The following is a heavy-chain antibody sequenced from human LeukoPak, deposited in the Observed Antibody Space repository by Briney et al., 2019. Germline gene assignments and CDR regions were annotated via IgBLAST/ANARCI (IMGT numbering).Heavy chain of an antibody. D-gene: IGHD6-13*01. J-gene: IGHJ3*02. V-gene: IGHV3-74*01. CDR3: TRQQLDAFDI. CDR2: INSDCSST. Sequence: GGSLRLSCAASGFTFSTYWMHWVRQAPGTGLVWVSRINSDCSSTTYADSVKGRFTISRDNAKNTLSLQMNSLRAEDTAVYYCTRQQLDAFDIWGPGTMVTVSS. CDR1: GFTFSTYW.